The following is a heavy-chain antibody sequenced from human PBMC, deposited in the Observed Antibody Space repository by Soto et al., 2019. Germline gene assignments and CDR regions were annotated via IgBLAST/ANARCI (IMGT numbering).Heavy chain of an antibody. J-gene: IGHJ4*02. CDR3: ARVRRSSCWSFDY. CDR2: INAGNGNT. V-gene: IGHV1-3*01. Sequence: QVQLVQSGAEVKKPGASVKVSCKASGYTFTSYAMHWVRQAPGQRLEWMGWINAGNGNTKYSQKFQGRVTITRDTAASTAYMELSSLRSEDTAVYYCARVRRSSCWSFDYWGQGTLVTVAS. CDR1: GYTFTSYA. D-gene: IGHD6-19*01.